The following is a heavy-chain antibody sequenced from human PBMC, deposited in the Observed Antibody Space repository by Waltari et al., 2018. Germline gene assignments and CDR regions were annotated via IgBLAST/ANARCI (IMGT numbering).Heavy chain of an antibody. CDR3: VRDRGSSGRMDV. Sequence: QVHLQESGPGLVRPAETLSVSCNVSGESFSSGHWWTWVRPSPGKGLEWIGEIYHSGRTTYSPSLKSRLTISLDKSKNQFSMRLDSVTAADTAVYYCVRDRGSSGRMDVWGQGTTVTVSS. CDR1: GESFSSGHW. CDR2: IYHSGRT. V-gene: IGHV4-4*02. D-gene: IGHD3-22*01. J-gene: IGHJ6*02.